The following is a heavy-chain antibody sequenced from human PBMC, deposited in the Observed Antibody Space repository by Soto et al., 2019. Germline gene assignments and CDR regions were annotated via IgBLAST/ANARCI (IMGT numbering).Heavy chain of an antibody. Sequence: GGSLRLSCAASGFPFSSYAMHWVRQAPGKGLEWVAVISYDGSNKYYADSVKGRFTISRDNSKNTLYLQMNSLRAEDTAVYYCARLSVATPHYWYGMDVWGQGTTVTVSS. CDR2: ISYDGSNK. CDR3: ARLSVATPHYWYGMDV. CDR1: GFPFSSYA. D-gene: IGHD5-12*01. J-gene: IGHJ6*02. V-gene: IGHV3-30-3*01.